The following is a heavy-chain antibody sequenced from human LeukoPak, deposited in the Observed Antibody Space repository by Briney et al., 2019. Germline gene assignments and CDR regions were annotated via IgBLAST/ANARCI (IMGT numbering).Heavy chain of an antibody. J-gene: IGHJ5*02. CDR2: IQFHGSDI. CDR3: AIDNPIEKVPGLGPGS. V-gene: IGHV3-30*02. D-gene: IGHD2-2*01. CDR1: GFSFTESG. Sequence: GGSLRLSCAASGFSFTESGMHWVRQAPGRGLEWLAFIQFHGSDIFYADSVEGRFTISRDNSRNTLYLQMNSLRPEDTAVYYCAIDNPIEKVPGLGPGSWGQGTLVTVSS.